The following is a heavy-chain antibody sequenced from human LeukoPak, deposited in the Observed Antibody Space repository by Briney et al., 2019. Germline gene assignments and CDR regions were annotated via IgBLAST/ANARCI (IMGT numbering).Heavy chain of an antibody. CDR3: AKSYYGSALTRD. J-gene: IGHJ4*02. V-gene: IGHV3-43*02. Sequence: GGSLRLSCAASGFTFDDYAMHWVRQAPGKGLEWVSLISGDGGSTYYADSVKGRFTISRDNSKNSLYLQMNSLRTEDTALYDCAKSYYGSALTRDWGQGTLVTVSS. CDR1: GFTFDDYA. D-gene: IGHD3-10*01. CDR2: ISGDGGST.